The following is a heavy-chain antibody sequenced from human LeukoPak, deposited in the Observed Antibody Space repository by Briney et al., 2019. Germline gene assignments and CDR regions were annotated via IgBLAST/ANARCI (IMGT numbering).Heavy chain of an antibody. CDR2: ISSSSSYI. CDR1: GFTFSSYS. V-gene: IGHV3-21*01. D-gene: IGHD2-15*01. J-gene: IGHJ6*03. CDR3: ASRGYCSGGSCYPDPGNYYYYYYMDV. Sequence: PGGSLRLSCAASGFTFSSYSMNWVRQAPGKGLGGVSSISSSSSYIYYADSVKGRFTISRDNAKNSLYLQMNSLRAEDTAVYYCASRGYCSGGSCYPDPGNYYYYYYMDVWGKGTTVTVSS.